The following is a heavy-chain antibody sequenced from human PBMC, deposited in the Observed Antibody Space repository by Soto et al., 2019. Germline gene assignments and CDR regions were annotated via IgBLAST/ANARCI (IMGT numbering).Heavy chain of an antibody. CDR3: AFFIGYFIRTNCLGSYGMDV. CDR1: GGSISSYY. D-gene: IGHD3-9*01. Sequence: PSETLSLTCTVSGGSISSYYWSWIRQPPGKGLEWIGYIYYSGSTNYNPSLKSRVTISVDTSKNQFSLRLSSVTAADTAVYYCAFFIGYFIRTNCLGSYGMDVWGQGTTVS. J-gene: IGHJ6*02. CDR2: IYYSGST. V-gene: IGHV4-59*01.